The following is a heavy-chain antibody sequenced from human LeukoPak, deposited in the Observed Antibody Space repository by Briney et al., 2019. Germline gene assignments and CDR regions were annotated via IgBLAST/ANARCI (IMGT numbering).Heavy chain of an antibody. D-gene: IGHD5-18*01. CDR3: ARVPSSYGYYYGMDV. CDR1: GYTFTSYA. V-gene: IGHV7-4-1*02. Sequence: GGSLRLSCAASGYTFTSYAMNWVRQAPGQGLEWMGWINTNTGNPTYAQGFTGRFVFSLDTSVSTAYLQISSLKAEDTAVYYCARVPSSYGYYYGMDVWGQGTTVTVSS. CDR2: INTNTGNP. J-gene: IGHJ6*02.